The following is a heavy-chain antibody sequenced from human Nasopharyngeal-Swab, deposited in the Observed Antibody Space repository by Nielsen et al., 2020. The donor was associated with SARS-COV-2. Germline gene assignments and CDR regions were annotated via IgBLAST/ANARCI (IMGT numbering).Heavy chain of an antibody. CDR1: GFTFTGYA. CDR2: ISSDGSQK. J-gene: IGHJ3*01. Sequence: GESLKISCAVSGFTFTGYAMHWVRQAPGKGLEWVAFISSDGSQKNYADSVKGRFTVSRDNSKNTLYLQMNSLRGEDTAVFYCARRYYDTSGYYSDVFDVWGQGTKVTVSS. CDR3: ARRYYDTSGYYSDVFDV. D-gene: IGHD3-22*01. V-gene: IGHV3-30-3*01.